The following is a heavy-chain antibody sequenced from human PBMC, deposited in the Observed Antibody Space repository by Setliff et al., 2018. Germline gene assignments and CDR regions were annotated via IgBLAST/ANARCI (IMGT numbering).Heavy chain of an antibody. CDR2: IYAIRST. D-gene: IGHD3-10*01. V-gene: IGHV4-61*02. Sequence: KTSETLSLTCIVPGGSISSATSYWNWIRQPAGKELEWIGRIYAIRSTNYNPSLKSRVTISLDTSNNQFSLKLSSVTAADTAVYYCARGSTMIQGVRLYYHGLDVWGQGTTVTVSS. CDR3: ARGSTMIQGVRLYYHGLDV. CDR1: GGSISSATSY. J-gene: IGHJ6*02.